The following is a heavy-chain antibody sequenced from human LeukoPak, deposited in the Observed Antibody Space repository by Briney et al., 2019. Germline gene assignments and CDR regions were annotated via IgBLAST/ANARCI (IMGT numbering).Heavy chain of an antibody. D-gene: IGHD3-10*01. Sequence: PSETLSLTCAVYGGSFSGYYWSWLRQPPGKGLEWIGEINHSGSTNYNPSLKSRVTISVDTSKNQFSLKLSSVTAADTAVYYCARGYVITMVRGVITMNWFDPWGQGTLVTVSS. CDR1: GGSFSGYY. J-gene: IGHJ5*02. CDR3: ARGYVITMVRGVITMNWFDP. V-gene: IGHV4-34*01. CDR2: INHSGST.